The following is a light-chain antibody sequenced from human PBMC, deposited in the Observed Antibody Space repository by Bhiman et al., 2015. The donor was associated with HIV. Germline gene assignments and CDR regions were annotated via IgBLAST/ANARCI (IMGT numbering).Light chain of an antibody. V-gene: IGLV3-1*01. CDR1: TLGNRY. J-gene: IGLJ1*01. Sequence: SYELTQPPSVSVSPGQTASITCSGDTLGNRYASWYQQKPGQSPVLVIFEDDKRPSGIPERFSGSNSGNTATLTISGTQAMDEADYYCQAWDSSTGGYVFGTGTKVTVL. CDR3: QAWDSSTGGYV. CDR2: EDD.